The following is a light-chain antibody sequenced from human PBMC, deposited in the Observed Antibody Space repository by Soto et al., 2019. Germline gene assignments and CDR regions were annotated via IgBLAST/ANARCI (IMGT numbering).Light chain of an antibody. V-gene: IGKV3-20*01. CDR2: GAS. CDR1: QSVSSSY. CDR3: MQALQTPPT. Sequence: EIVLTQSPGTLSLSPGERATLCCRASQSVSSSYLAWYQQKPGQAPRLLIYGASSRATGIPDRFSGSGSGTDFTLKISRVEAEDVGVYYCMQALQTPPTFGQGTRLEI. J-gene: IGKJ5*01.